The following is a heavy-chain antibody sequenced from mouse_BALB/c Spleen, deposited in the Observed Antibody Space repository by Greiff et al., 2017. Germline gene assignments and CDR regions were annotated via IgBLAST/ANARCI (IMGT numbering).Heavy chain of an antibody. D-gene: IGHD2-1*01. J-gene: IGHJ3*01. CDR3: ARGGLYGNWFAY. Sequence: EVQLVESGGGLVQPGGSRKLSCAASGFTFSSFGMHWVRQAPEKGLEWVAYISSGSSTIYYADTVKGRFTISRDNPKNTLFLQMTSLRSEDTAMYYCARGGLYGNWFAYWGQGTLVTVSA. CDR1: GFTFSSFG. CDR2: ISSGSSTI. V-gene: IGHV5-17*02.